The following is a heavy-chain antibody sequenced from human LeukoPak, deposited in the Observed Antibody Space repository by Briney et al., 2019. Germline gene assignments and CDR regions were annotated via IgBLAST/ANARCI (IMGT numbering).Heavy chain of an antibody. CDR3: ARGPRIAAAKNWFDP. CDR2: IGSSSSTI. D-gene: IGHD6-13*01. J-gene: IGHJ5*02. Sequence: GGSLRLSCAASGFTFSSYSMNWVRQAPGKGLEWVSYIGSSSSTIYYADSVKGRFTISRDNAKNSLYLQMNSLRAEDTAVYYCARGPRIAAAKNWFDPWGQGTLVTVSS. CDR1: GFTFSSYS. V-gene: IGHV3-48*04.